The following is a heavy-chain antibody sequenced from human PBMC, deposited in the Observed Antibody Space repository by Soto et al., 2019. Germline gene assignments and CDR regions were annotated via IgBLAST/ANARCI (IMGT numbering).Heavy chain of an antibody. J-gene: IGHJ4*02. Sequence: SETLSLTCTVSGASISYYFWSWIRQSPGRGLEWIGYLDCSGSTNYNPSLKSRVIISADTSKNQFSLKLNSVTAADTAVYYCAKNRDNYFDKWGQGKLVTVSS. CDR2: LDCSGST. CDR3: AKNRDNYFDK. CDR1: GASISYYF. V-gene: IGHV4-59*01.